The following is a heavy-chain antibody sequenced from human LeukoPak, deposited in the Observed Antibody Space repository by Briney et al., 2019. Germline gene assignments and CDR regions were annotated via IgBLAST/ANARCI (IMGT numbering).Heavy chain of an antibody. CDR2: VPYLGHT. V-gene: IGHV4-59*12. Sequence: SETLSLTCSVYGGSISPYYWSSVRQPPGKGLGWHGYVPYLGHTYYKPSLESRVTISVDTSKNQFSLKLSSVTATDTAVYYCARGRGRVRYYMDVWGKGTTVTASS. CDR1: GGSISPYY. J-gene: IGHJ6*03. D-gene: IGHD2-21*01. CDR3: ARGRGRVRYYMDV.